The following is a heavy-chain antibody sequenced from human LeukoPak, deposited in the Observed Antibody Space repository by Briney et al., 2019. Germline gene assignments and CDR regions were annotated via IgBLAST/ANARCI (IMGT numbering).Heavy chain of an antibody. Sequence: GGSLRLSCAASGFTFSDYNMNWVRQSPEKGLEWVSSITSGTTYIYYADSVRGRFTLSRDNAKNSLYLQMNSLRAEDTAVYYCARWPYSSSYYFDYWGQGTLVTVSS. D-gene: IGHD6-6*01. CDR3: ARWPYSSSYYFDY. CDR1: GFTFSDYN. CDR2: ITSGTTYI. V-gene: IGHV3-21*01. J-gene: IGHJ4*02.